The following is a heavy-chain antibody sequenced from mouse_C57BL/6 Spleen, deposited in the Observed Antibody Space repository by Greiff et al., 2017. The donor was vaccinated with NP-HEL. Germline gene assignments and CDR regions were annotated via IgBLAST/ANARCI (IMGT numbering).Heavy chain of an antibody. CDR2: IWRGGST. CDR1: GFSLTSYG. J-gene: IGHJ4*01. Sequence: VKLQESGPGLVQPSQSLSITCTVSGFSLTSYGVHWVRQSPGKGLEWLGVIWRGGSTDYNAAFMSRLSITKDNSKSQVFFKMNSLQADDTAIYYCAKNQGGYDDYAMDYWGQGTSVTVSS. D-gene: IGHD2-2*01. V-gene: IGHV2-5*01. CDR3: AKNQGGYDDYAMDY.